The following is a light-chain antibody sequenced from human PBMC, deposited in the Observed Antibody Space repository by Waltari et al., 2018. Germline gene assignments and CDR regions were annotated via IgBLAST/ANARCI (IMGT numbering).Light chain of an antibody. CDR2: GAS. J-gene: IGKJ4*01. CDR1: LSVTSN. V-gene: IGKV3-15*01. CDR3: QHYNIWPPLT. Sequence: ETVMTHSLAPLSVSPGERATLSCRATLSVTSNFARYQQKLGQAPRLLIYGASIRATGIPARFSGSRSGTEVTLTISSRQSEDFAVYYCQHYNIWPPLTFGGGTKVEIK.